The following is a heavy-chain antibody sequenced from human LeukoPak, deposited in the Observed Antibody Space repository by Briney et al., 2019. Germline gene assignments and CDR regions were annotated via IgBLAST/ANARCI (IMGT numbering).Heavy chain of an antibody. Sequence: GGSLRLSCAASGFTFSSYWMSWVRQAPGKGLEGGAKIKQDGREKYYVDSVKGLFTISRDNAKNSLYLQMNSLRAEDTAVYYCARTSRLLDYWGQGTLVTVSS. CDR2: IKQDGREK. V-gene: IGHV3-7*01. CDR1: GFTFSSYW. J-gene: IGHJ4*02. CDR3: ARTSRLLDY. D-gene: IGHD2-2*01.